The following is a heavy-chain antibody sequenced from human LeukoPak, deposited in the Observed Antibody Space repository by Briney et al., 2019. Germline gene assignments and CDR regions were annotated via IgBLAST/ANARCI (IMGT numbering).Heavy chain of an antibody. CDR3: ARVDYDKVDRREGRYNWFDP. D-gene: IGHD3-22*01. CDR1: GGTFSSYA. V-gene: IGHV1-69*04. J-gene: IGHJ5*02. CDR2: IIPILGIA. Sequence: ASVKVSCKASGGTFSSYAISWVRQAPGQGLEWMGRIIPILGIANYAQKFQGRVTITADKSTSTAYMELSSLRSEDTAVYYCARVDYDKVDRREGRYNWFDPWGQGTLVTVSS.